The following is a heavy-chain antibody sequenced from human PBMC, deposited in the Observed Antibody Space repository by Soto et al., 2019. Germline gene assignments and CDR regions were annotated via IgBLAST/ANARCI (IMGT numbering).Heavy chain of an antibody. CDR1: GGTFSSYA. D-gene: IGHD2-15*01. J-gene: IGHJ4*02. CDR2: IIPIFGTA. V-gene: IGHV1-69*01. CDR3: ARGGGGYCSGGSCYGLFKS. Sequence: QVQLVQSGAEVKKPGSSVKVSCKASGGTFSSYAISWVRQAPGQGLEWMGGIIPIFGTANYAQKFQGRVTIPADESTSKAYMELSSLRSEDTAVYYCARGGGGYCSGGSCYGLFKSWGQGTLVTVSS.